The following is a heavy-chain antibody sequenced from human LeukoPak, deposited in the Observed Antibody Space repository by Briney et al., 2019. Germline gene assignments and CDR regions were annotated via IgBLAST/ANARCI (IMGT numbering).Heavy chain of an antibody. V-gene: IGHV3-30-3*01. CDR1: GFTFSSYA. CDR2: ISYDGSSI. J-gene: IGHJ4*02. D-gene: IGHD6-19*01. Sequence: GGSLRLSCAASGFTFSSYAMHWVRQAPGKGLEWVSLISYDGSSIYYADSVKGRFTISRDNSKNTLYQQMNSLRAEDTAVYYCARGPGPAGGSSGWYYFDYWGQGTLVTVSS. CDR3: ARGPGPAGGSSGWYYFDY.